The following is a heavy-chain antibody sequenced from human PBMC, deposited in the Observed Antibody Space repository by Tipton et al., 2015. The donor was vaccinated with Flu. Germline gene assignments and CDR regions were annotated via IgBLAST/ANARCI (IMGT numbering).Heavy chain of an antibody. CDR3: AKVIPELVAGLDR. CDR2: FSVSGGAT. V-gene: IGHV3-23*01. J-gene: IGHJ5*02. CDR1: GFPLTRYG. Sequence: GSLRLSCAVSGFPLTRYGMSWVRQAPGRGLEWISGFSVSGGATFFADSVKGRFTISRDYYKNTLYLQMNSLRPDDTAVYYCAKVIPELVAGLDRWGQGTLVTVSS. D-gene: IGHD6-19*01.